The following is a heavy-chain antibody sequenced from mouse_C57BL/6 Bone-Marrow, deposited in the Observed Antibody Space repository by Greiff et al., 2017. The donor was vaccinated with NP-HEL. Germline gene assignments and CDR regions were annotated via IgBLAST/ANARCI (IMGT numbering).Heavy chain of an antibody. J-gene: IGHJ1*03. V-gene: IGHV1-59*01. Sequence: QVQLQQPGAELVRPGTSVKLSCKASGYTFTSYWMHWVKQRPGQGLEWIGVIDPSDSYTNYNQKFKGKATLTVDTSSSTAYMQLSSLTSEDSAVYYCARGVIYYYGSRGAWYFDGWGTGTPVTVSS. CDR3: ARGVIYYYGSRGAWYFDG. CDR2: IDPSDSYT. CDR1: GYTFTSYW. D-gene: IGHD1-1*01.